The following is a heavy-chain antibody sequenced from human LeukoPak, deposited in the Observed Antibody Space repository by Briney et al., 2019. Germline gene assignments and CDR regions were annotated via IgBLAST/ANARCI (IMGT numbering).Heavy chain of an antibody. J-gene: IGHJ4*02. CDR3: AKSGRRGYSYGYRFKYYYDY. D-gene: IGHD5-18*01. CDR1: GFTFSSYE. V-gene: IGHV3-48*03. Sequence: GGSLRLSCAASGFTFSSYEMNWVRQAPGKGLEWVSYISSSGSTIYYADSVKGRFTISRDNSKNTLYLQVNSLRTEDTAVYYCAKSGRRGYSYGYRFKYYYDYWGQGTLVTVSS. CDR2: ISSSGSTI.